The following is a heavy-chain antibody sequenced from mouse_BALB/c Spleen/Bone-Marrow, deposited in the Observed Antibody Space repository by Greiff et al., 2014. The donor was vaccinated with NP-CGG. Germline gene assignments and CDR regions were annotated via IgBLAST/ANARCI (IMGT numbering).Heavy chain of an antibody. CDR1: GYAFTDYY. CDR3: ARWGEGYYDALDY. CDR2: IDLYNGCT. D-gene: IGHD2-2*01. Sequence: VQLQQSGPELVKPRASVKVSCKASGYAFTDYYIYWVKQRPGQSLEWIGYIDLYNGCTSYNQKFKGKATLTVDKSSSTAYMHLNSLTTEDSAVYYCARWGEGYYDALDYWGQGTSVTVSS. V-gene: IGHV1S135*01. J-gene: IGHJ4*01.